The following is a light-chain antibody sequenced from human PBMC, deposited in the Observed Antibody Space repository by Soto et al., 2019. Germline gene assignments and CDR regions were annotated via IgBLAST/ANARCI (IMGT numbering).Light chain of an antibody. J-gene: IGKJ1*01. CDR3: QQCGSSPWT. V-gene: IGKV3-20*01. Sequence: EIVLTQSPGTLSLSPGERATLSCRASQTISSSFLAWYQQKPGQAPRLLIFGASSRATGIPDRFSGSGSGTDFTLIISRLEPEDFAVYYCQQCGSSPWTFGQGTKVEIK. CDR1: QTISSSF. CDR2: GAS.